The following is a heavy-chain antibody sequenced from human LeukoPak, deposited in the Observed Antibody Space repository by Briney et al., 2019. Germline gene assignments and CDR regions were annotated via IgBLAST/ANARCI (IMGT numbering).Heavy chain of an antibody. CDR2: ISAYNGNT. V-gene: IGHV1-18*01. Sequence: ASVKVSCKASGYTFTSYGISWVRQAPGQGLEWMGWISAYNGNTNYAQKLQGRVIMTTDTSTSTAYMELRSLRSDDTAVYYCAIRVVPAAIAETRDYYYYMDVWGKGTTVTVSS. D-gene: IGHD2-2*02. CDR1: GYTFTSYG. CDR3: AIRVVPAAIAETRDYYYYMDV. J-gene: IGHJ6*03.